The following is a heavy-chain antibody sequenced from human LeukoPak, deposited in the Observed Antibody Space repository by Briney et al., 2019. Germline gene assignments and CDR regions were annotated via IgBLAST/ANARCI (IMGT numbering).Heavy chain of an antibody. CDR1: GGSFSGYY. Sequence: SETLSLTCAVYGGSFSGYYWSWIRQPPGKGLEWIGEINHSGSTDYNPSLKSRVTISVDTSKNQFSLKLSSVTAADTAVYYCASSFRGVVSFDYWGQGTLVTVSS. J-gene: IGHJ4*02. CDR3: ASSFRGVVSFDY. V-gene: IGHV4-34*01. D-gene: IGHD3-3*01. CDR2: INHSGST.